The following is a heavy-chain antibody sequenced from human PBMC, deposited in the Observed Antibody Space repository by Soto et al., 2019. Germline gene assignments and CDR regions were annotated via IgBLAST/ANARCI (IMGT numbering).Heavy chain of an antibody. Sequence: EASVKVSCKASGYTFTSYDINWVRQATGQGLEWMGWMNPNSGNTGYAQKFQGRVTMTRNTSISTAYMELSSLRSEDTAVYYCARGFYYYDSSGYYLVRAFDIWGQGTMVTVSS. D-gene: IGHD3-22*01. CDR1: GYTFTSYD. V-gene: IGHV1-8*01. J-gene: IGHJ3*02. CDR3: ARGFYYYDSSGYYLVRAFDI. CDR2: MNPNSGNT.